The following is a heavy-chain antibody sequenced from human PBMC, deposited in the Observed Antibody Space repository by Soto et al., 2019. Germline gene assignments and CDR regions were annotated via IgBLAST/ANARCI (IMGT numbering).Heavy chain of an antibody. CDR1: GYSFTSYW. J-gene: IGHJ6*02. Sequence: PGESRKISCKGSGYSFTSYWIGCVRQMPGKGLEWMGIIYPGDSDTRYSPSFQGQVTISADKSISTAYLQWSSLKASDTAMYYCARHRVGAGVAARYYYYGMDVWGQGTTVTVSS. D-gene: IGHD2-15*01. CDR2: IYPGDSDT. CDR3: ARHRVGAGVAARYYYYGMDV. V-gene: IGHV5-51*01.